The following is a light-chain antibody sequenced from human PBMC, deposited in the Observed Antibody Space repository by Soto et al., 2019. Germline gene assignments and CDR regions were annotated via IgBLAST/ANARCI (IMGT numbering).Light chain of an antibody. Sequence: DIQMTQSPYSLSASQGDRVTITCQASQGIVNYLNWYQQKPGKAPKLLIYDASNLEIGVPSRFSGSGSGTDFTLTIRSLQPDDFATYYCQHYNSYSEAFGQGTKVDIK. V-gene: IGKV1-33*01. CDR1: QGIVNY. CDR2: DAS. CDR3: QHYNSYSEA. J-gene: IGKJ1*01.